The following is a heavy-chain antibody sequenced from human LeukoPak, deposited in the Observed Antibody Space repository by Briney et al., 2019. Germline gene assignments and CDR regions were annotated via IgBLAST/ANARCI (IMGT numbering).Heavy chain of an antibody. V-gene: IGHV3-30-3*01. CDR3: AREKGLCSSTSCYPQYFQH. CDR2: ISYYGSNK. J-gene: IGHJ1*01. Sequence: PGRSLRLSCAASGFTFSSYAMHWVRQAPGKGLEWVAVISYYGSNKYYADSVKGRFTISRDNSKNTLYLQMNSLRAEDTAVYYCAREKGLCSSTSCYPQYFQHWGQGTLVTVSS. CDR1: GFTFSSYA. D-gene: IGHD2-2*01.